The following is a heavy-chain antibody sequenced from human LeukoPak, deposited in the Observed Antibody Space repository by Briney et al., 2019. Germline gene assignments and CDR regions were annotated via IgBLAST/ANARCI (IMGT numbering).Heavy chain of an antibody. CDR1: GYTFTSYA. CDR2: INTNTGNP. V-gene: IGHV7-4-1*02. CDR3: ARSLSPLYYYYMDV. J-gene: IGHJ6*03. Sequence: GASVKVSCKASGYTFTSYAMNWVRQAHGQWIEWMGWINTNTGNPTYAQGFTGRFVFSLDTSVSTAYLQISSLKAEDTAVYYCARSLSPLYYYYMDVWGKGTTVTISS.